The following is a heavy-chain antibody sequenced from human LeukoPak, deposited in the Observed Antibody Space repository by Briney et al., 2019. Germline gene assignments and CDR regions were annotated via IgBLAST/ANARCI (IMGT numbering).Heavy chain of an antibody. Sequence: SETLSLTCTVSGGSISSSSYYWGWIRQPPGKGLEWIGSIYYSGSTYYNPSLKSRVTISVDTSKNQFSLKLSSVTAADTAVYYCARQEEIAAAGTWGQGTLVTVSS. D-gene: IGHD6-13*01. CDR2: IYYSGST. J-gene: IGHJ4*02. CDR3: ARQEEIAAAGT. CDR1: GGSISSSSYY. V-gene: IGHV4-39*07.